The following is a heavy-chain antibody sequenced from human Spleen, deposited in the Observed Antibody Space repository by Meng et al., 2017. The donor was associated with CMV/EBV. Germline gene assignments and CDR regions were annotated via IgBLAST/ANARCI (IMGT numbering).Heavy chain of an antibody. CDR1: GGSISGGDYH. CDR2: IYYSGST. D-gene: IGHD3-10*01. J-gene: IGHJ4*02. V-gene: IGHV4-31*02. CDR3: ARRTDFGALFDY. Sequence: VSGGSISGGDYHWSWIRQHPGKGLEWIGYIYYSGSTYYNPSLKSRVTISVDTSKNQFSLRLNSVTAADTAVYYCARRTDFGALFDYWGQGTLVTVSS.